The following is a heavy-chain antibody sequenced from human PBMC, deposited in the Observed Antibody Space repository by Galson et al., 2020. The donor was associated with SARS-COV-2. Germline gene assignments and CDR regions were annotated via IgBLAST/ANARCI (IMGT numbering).Heavy chain of an antibody. J-gene: IGHJ3*02. D-gene: IGHD1-26*01. Sequence: GGSLRLSCAASGFTFTNYAMHWVRQAPGKGLEWLTVISHDGKLQGYADSVKGRFTISRDNSGNMVFLQIVSLRPDDTALYYCTRDVSGGASDIWGQGTMVTVSS. CDR2: ISHDGKLQ. CDR3: TRDVSGGASDI. V-gene: IGHV3-30*04. CDR1: GFTFTNYA.